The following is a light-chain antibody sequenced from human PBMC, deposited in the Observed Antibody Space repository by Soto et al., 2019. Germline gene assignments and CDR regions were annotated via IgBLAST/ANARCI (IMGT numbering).Light chain of an antibody. V-gene: IGLV2-14*01. J-gene: IGLJ1*01. CDR2: VVS. CDR3: SSYRSGGTFV. CDR1: SSDVGGYNY. Sequence: QSALTQPASVSGSPGQSIPISCTGTSSDVGGYNYVSWHQQHPGKAPKVLISVVSNRPSGVSNRFSGSKSGNTASLTISGLQAEDEADYYCSSYRSGGTFVFGSGTKVTVL.